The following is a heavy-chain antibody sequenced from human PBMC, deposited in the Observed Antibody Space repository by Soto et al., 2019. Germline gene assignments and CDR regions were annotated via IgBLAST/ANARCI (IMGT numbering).Heavy chain of an antibody. J-gene: IGHJ5*02. CDR2: IYYSGST. V-gene: IGHV4-31*03. Sequence: QVQLQESGPGLVKPSQTLSLTCTVSGGSISSGGYYWSWIRQHPGKGLEWIGYIYYSGSTYYNPALKSRVTISVDTSKNQFSLKLSSVTAADTAVYYCARDATGTNWFDPWGQGTLVTVSS. D-gene: IGHD1-1*01. CDR3: ARDATGTNWFDP. CDR1: GGSISSGGYY.